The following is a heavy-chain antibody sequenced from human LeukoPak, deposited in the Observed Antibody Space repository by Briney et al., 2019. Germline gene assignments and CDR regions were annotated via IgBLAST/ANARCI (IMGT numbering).Heavy chain of an antibody. Sequence: PGGSLRLSCAVSGFSFSGSAIHWVRQASGKGLEWVARIRSKDNNYATSYTASVTGRFTISRDDSKSTAYLQMDSLKVEDTAVYYCTAGSPCRGNCYRYLDFWGQGSLVTVSS. V-gene: IGHV3-73*01. CDR2: IRSKDNNYAT. J-gene: IGHJ4*02. D-gene: IGHD2-21*02. CDR1: GFSFSGSA. CDR3: TAGSPCRGNCYRYLDF.